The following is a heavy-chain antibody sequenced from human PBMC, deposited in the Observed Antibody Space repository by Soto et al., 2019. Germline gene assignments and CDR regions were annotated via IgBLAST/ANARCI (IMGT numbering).Heavy chain of an antibody. CDR3: VRGPRAYSSSSRYYYYMDV. J-gene: IGHJ6*03. V-gene: IGHV4-34*01. CDR2: NNHSGST. Sequence: SETLSLTCAFYGGSFSGYYWSWIRQPPGKGLEWIGENNHSGSTNYNPSLKSRVTIAVDTSKNQFFLKLSSVTAADTAVYYCVRGPRAYSSSSRYYYYMDVWGKGTTVTVSS. D-gene: IGHD6-6*01. CDR1: GGSFSGYY.